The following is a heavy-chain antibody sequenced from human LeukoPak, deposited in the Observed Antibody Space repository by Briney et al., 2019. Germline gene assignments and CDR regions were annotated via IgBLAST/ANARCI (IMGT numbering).Heavy chain of an antibody. D-gene: IGHD1-26*01. V-gene: IGHV4-59*01. CDR3: ARVHSGSYPGAFDI. J-gene: IGHJ3*02. CDR1: GGSISSYY. CDR2: IYYSGST. Sequence: SETLSLTCTVSGGSISSYYWSWIRQPPGKGLEWIGYIYYSGSTNYNPSLKSRVTISVDTSKNQFSLKLSSVTAADTAVYYCARVHSGSYPGAFDIWGQGTMVTVSS.